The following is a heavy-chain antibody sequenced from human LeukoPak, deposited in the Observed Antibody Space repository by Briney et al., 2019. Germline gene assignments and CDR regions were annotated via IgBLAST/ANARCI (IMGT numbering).Heavy chain of an antibody. CDR3: ARAGPREYSGCDL. V-gene: IGHV4-34*01. CDR2: INHSGST. Sequence: SETLSLTCAVYGGSFSGYYWSWIRQPPGKGLEWIGEINHSGSTNYNPSLKSRVTISVDTSKNQFSLKLSSVTAADTAVYYCARAGPREYSGCDLWGQGTMVTVSS. D-gene: IGHD6-19*01. CDR1: GGSFSGYY. J-gene: IGHJ3*01.